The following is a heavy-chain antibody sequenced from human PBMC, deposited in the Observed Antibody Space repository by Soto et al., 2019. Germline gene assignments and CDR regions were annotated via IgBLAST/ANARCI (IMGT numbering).Heavy chain of an antibody. V-gene: IGHV3-9*01. Sequence: GGSLRLSCAASGFTFSSCAMGWVRQAPGKGLEWVSGISGNSDTIGYADSVKGRFTISRDNAKNSLYLQMNSLRPEDTALYYCAKDPEAQGVNLFDPWGQGTLVTVSS. CDR2: ISGNSDTI. CDR3: AKDPEAQGVNLFDP. CDR1: GFTFSSCA. J-gene: IGHJ5*02.